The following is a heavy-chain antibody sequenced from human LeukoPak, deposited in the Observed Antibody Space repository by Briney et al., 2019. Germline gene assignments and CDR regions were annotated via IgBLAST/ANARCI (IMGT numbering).Heavy chain of an antibody. CDR1: GYTFTGYY. CDR3: ARAVSSSGGYQLWRKSGAFDI. CDR2: INPNSGGT. D-gene: IGHD1-26*01. Sequence: ASVKVSCKASGYTFTGYYMHWVRQAPGQGLEWMGWINPNSGGTNYAQKFQGRVTMTRDTSISTAYMELSRLRSDDTAVYYCARAVSSSGGYQLWRKSGAFDIWGQGTMVTVSS. J-gene: IGHJ3*02. V-gene: IGHV1-2*02.